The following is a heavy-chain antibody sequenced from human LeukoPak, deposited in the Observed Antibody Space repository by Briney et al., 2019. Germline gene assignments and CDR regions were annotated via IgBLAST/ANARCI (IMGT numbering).Heavy chain of an antibody. CDR1: GGSFSGYY. CDR2: INHSGST. J-gene: IGHJ4*02. Sequence: SETLSLTCAVYGGSFSGYYWSWIRQPPGKGLEWIGEINHSGSTNYNPSLKSRVTISVDTSKDQFSLKLSSVTAADTAVYYCARAVSSSSTVDYWGQGTLVTVSS. V-gene: IGHV4-34*01. D-gene: IGHD6-13*01. CDR3: ARAVSSSSTVDY.